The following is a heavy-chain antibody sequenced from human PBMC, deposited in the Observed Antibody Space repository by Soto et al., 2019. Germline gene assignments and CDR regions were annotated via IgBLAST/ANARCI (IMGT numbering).Heavy chain of an antibody. CDR2: INPSGGST. CDR3: AGGAAATPFLPYYYYGMDV. CDR1: GYTFTSYY. D-gene: IGHD2-15*01. J-gene: IGHJ6*02. Sequence: ASVKVSCKASGYTFTSYYMHWVRQAPGQGLEWMGIINPSGGSTSYAQKFQGRVTMTRDTSTSTVYMELSSLRSEDTAVYYCAGGAAATPFLPYYYYGMDVWGQGTTVTVSS. V-gene: IGHV1-46*01.